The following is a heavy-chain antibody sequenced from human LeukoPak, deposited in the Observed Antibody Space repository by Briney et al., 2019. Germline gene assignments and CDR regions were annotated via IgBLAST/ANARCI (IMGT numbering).Heavy chain of an antibody. D-gene: IGHD3-10*01. J-gene: IGHJ4*02. V-gene: IGHV3-23*03. Sequence: GGSLRLSCTASGFTFGDYVMSWVRQAPGKGLEWVSVIYSGGSTYYADSVKGRFTISRDYAKNSLYLQMNSLRVEDTAVYYCAKVAKYYYGPETYYFFEQWGQGTPVTASS. CDR1: GFTFGDYV. CDR3: AKVAKYYYGPETYYFFEQ. CDR2: IYSGGST.